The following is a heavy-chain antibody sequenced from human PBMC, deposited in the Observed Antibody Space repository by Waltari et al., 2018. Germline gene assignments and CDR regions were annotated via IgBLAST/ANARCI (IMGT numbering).Heavy chain of an antibody. CDR3: ARGVTYGDYFDY. CDR1: GGSISRSNDY. Sequence: QLQLQESGPGLVKPSETLSLTCTASGGSISRSNDYWVWIRQPPGKGLEWIASIYYTGNTKYNSPLKSRFTISVDTFKNRFSLKLTSVTAADTAMYYCARGVTYGDYFDYWGQGTLLTVSS. CDR2: IYYTGNT. J-gene: IGHJ4*02. D-gene: IGHD3-10*01. V-gene: IGHV4-39*07.